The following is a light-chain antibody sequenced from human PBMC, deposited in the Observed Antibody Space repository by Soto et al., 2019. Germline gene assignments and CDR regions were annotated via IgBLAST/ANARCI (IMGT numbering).Light chain of an antibody. Sequence: QSALTQPASVSGSPGQSITISCTGASSDVGSYTLVSWYQQHPGKAPKLMIYEVYKRPSGVSNRFSGSTSGNTDSLTISGLQAEDEAAYYCCSYAGSSTWVFGGGTQLTVL. CDR1: SSDVGSYTL. J-gene: IGLJ3*02. V-gene: IGLV2-23*02. CDR3: CSYAGSSTWV. CDR2: EVY.